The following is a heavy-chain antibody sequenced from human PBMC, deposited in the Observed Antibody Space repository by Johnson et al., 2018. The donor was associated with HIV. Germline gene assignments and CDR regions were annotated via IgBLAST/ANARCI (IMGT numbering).Heavy chain of an antibody. CDR1: GFTFSSYA. CDR2: LSGSGGST. CDR3: AKSLGRLGDAFDI. D-gene: IGHD3-16*01. Sequence: VQLVESGGGLVQPGGSLRLSCAASGFTFSSYAMSWVRQAPGKGLEWVSALSGSGGSTYYADSVKGRFTISRDNSKNTLYLQMNGLRAEDTAVYYCAKSLGRLGDAFDIWGQGTMVTVSS. J-gene: IGHJ3*02. V-gene: IGHV3-23*04.